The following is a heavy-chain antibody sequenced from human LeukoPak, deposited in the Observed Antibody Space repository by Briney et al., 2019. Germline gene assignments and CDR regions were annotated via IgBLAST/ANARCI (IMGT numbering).Heavy chain of an antibody. CDR2: ISGSGGST. J-gene: IGHJ3*02. CDR3: AKDGGYSYGPDDAFDI. Sequence: GGSLRLSCAASGFTFSSYAMSWVRQAPGKGLGWVSAISGSGGSTYYADSVKGRFTISRDNSKNTLYLQMNSLRAEDTAVYYCAKDGGYSYGPDDAFDIWGQGTMVTVSS. V-gene: IGHV3-23*01. CDR1: GFTFSSYA. D-gene: IGHD5-18*01.